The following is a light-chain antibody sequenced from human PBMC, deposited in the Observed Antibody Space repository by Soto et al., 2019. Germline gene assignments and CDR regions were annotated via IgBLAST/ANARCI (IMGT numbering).Light chain of an antibody. CDR1: QSVSSSY. CDR2: GAS. J-gene: IGKJ1*01. V-gene: IGKV3-20*01. CDR3: QQYGSSRT. Sequence: EIVLTQSPGTLSLSPGERATLSCRASQSVSSSYLAWYQQKPGQAPGLLIYGASSRATGIPDRFSGSGSGTDFTLTISRLEPEDFAVYDCQQYGSSRTVGQGTKVEIK.